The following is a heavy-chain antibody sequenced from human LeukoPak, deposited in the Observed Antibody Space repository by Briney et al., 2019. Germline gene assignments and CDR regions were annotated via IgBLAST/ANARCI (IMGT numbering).Heavy chain of an antibody. CDR1: GYSISSGYY. Sequence: PSETLSLTCTVSGYSISSGYYWGWIRQPPGKGLEWIGSIYYTGNTYYNASLKSRVTISIDTSKNQISMRLTSVTATDTAMYYCARQTGSGLFTLPGGQGTLVTVSS. J-gene: IGHJ4*02. CDR2: IYYTGNT. CDR3: ARQTGSGLFTLP. V-gene: IGHV4-38-2*02. D-gene: IGHD3/OR15-3a*01.